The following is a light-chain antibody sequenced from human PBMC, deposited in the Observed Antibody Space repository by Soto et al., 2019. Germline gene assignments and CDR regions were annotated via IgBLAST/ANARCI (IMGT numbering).Light chain of an antibody. CDR3: QQSYSTPRT. V-gene: IGKV1-39*01. Sequence: DSRRTESPSSLSAAVGDRVTITCQASQDISNYLNWYQQTPGKAPKLLIYAASSLQSGVPSRFSGSGSGTDFTLTISSLQPEDFATYYCQQSYSTPRTFGQGTNVDI. CDR2: AAS. CDR1: QDISNY. J-gene: IGKJ1*01.